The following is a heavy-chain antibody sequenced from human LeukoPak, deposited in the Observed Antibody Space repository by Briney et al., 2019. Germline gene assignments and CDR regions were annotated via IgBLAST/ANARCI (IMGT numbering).Heavy chain of an antibody. D-gene: IGHD3-16*01. Sequence: GGSLRLSCAASGFIFSSYAMSWVRQAPGKGLEWVSAISGSGDSTYYADSVKGRFTISRDNSNDTLYLQMNSLRAEDTAIFYCAKDLYYDYGDDWGQGTLVTVSS. V-gene: IGHV3-23*01. CDR1: GFIFSSYA. CDR2: ISGSGDST. J-gene: IGHJ4*02. CDR3: AKDLYYDYGDD.